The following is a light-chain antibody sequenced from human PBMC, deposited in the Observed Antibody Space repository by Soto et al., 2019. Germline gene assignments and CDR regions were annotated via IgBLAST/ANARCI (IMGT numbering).Light chain of an antibody. V-gene: IGKV1-39*01. CDR3: QQTYGTPPT. CDR2: SAS. CDR1: QNIRDL. Sequence: DIQMTQSASSLSASLGDRVSIPCRASQNIRDLLNWYQQKPGKAPELLISSASSLQSGVPSRFSGSGSGTDFTLTIGSLQREDFATYFCQQTYGTPPTFGQGTRVEI. J-gene: IGKJ1*01.